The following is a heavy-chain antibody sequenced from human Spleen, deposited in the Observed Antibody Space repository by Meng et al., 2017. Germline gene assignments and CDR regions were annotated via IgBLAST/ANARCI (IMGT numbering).Heavy chain of an antibody. D-gene: IGHD6-19*01. J-gene: IGHJ4*02. CDR2: INHSGST. CDR1: GGSFSGYY. Sequence: HVLRPAWAAGLLKPAETLSLSCGVYGGSFSGYYCSWIRQPPGKGLEWIGEINHSGSTNYNPSLKSRCTISVDTSKNQFSLKLSSVTAADSAVYYCAARISVTEPFDSWGQGMLVTVSS. V-gene: IGHV4-34*01. CDR3: AARISVTEPFDS.